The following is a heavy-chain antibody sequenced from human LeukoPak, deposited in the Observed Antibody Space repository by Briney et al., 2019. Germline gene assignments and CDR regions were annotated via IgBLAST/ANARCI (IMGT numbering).Heavy chain of an antibody. Sequence: GGSLRLSCAASGLTFSSFAMSWVRQAPGRGLEWVSAISESGESTYYADSVQGRFTMSRDNSKNALYLQMIFLRADDTAMYYCAKDLVPTDYWGQGTLVTVSS. CDR2: ISESGEST. D-gene: IGHD5-12*01. CDR1: GLTFSSFA. CDR3: AKDLVPTDY. V-gene: IGHV3-23*01. J-gene: IGHJ4*02.